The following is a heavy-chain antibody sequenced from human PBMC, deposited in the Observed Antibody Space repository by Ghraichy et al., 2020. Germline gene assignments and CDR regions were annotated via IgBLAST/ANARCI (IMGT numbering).Heavy chain of an antibody. D-gene: IGHD2-2*01. CDR3: ARDPKYQLLSRRLNWFDP. J-gene: IGHJ5*02. Sequence: GGSLRLSCAASGFTFSSYSMNWVRQAPGKGLEWVSSISSSSSYIYYADSVKGRFTISRDNAKNSLYLQMNSLRAEDTAVYYCARDPKYQLLSRRLNWFDPWGQGTLVTVSS. CDR1: GFTFSSYS. CDR2: ISSSSSYI. V-gene: IGHV3-21*01.